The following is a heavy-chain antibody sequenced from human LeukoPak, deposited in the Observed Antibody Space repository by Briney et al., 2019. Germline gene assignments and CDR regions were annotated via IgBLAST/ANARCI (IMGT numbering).Heavy chain of an antibody. D-gene: IGHD4-17*01. CDR3: AKDANDFGDSYFDS. CDR1: GFTFSNFG. V-gene: IGHV3-33*03. Sequence: GGSLRLSCVASGFTFSNFGMHWVRQTPGNGLKWVAVTWSDGSHKYYDDSVKGRFTISRDNSQNTVYLQMNSLRAADTSIYFCAKDANDFGDSYFDSWGQGTLVTVSS. J-gene: IGHJ5*01. CDR2: TWSDGSHK.